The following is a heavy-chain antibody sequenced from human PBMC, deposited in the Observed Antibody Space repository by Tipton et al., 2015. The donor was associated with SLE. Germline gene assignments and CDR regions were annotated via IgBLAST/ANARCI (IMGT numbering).Heavy chain of an antibody. Sequence: TLSLTCAVSGYSISSGYYWGWIRQPPGKGLEWIGSIYHSGSTYYSPSLKSRVTISVDTSKNQFSLKLASVTAAGTAVYYCAREASIDYHYYMDVWGQGTAVTVSS. J-gene: IGHJ6*03. D-gene: IGHD2/OR15-2a*01. V-gene: IGHV4-38-2*02. CDR2: IYHSGST. CDR1: GYSISSGYY. CDR3: AREASIDYHYYMDV.